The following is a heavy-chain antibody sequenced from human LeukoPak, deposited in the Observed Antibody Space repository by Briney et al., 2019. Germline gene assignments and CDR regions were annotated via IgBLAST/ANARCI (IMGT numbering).Heavy chain of an antibody. D-gene: IGHD2-15*01. V-gene: IGHV3-23*01. J-gene: IGHJ4*02. CDR1: GFTFSNYA. Sequence: GGSLRLSCAASGFTFSNYAMNWVRQSPGKGLEWVSTICGSGSRTYYADSVKGRFTISRDNSRNTLYLQMNSLTAGDTAVYYCAKDAGYCSGGSCYPYYFDYWGQGTLVTVSS. CDR2: ICGSGSRT. CDR3: AKDAGYCSGGSCYPYYFDY.